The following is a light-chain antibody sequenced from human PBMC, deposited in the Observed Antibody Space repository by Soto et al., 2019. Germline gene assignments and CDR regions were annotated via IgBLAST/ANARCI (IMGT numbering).Light chain of an antibody. Sequence: EIVLTQSPGTLSLSPGERATLSCRASQRVSSSYLSWYQQKPGQAPRLLIYGASSRATGIPDRFSGSGSGTVFTLTISRLEPEYFAVYFCQQNGSSPITFGGGTKVDIK. CDR3: QQNGSSPIT. CDR1: QRVSSSY. V-gene: IGKV3-20*01. CDR2: GAS. J-gene: IGKJ4*01.